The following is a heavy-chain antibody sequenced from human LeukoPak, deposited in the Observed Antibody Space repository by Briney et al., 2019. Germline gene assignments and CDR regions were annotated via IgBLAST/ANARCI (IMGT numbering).Heavy chain of an antibody. D-gene: IGHD3-22*01. Sequence: GGSLRLSCAASGFTFSSYSMNWVRQAPGKGLEWVSYISSSSSTIYYADSVKGRFTISRDNAKNSLYLQMNSLKAEDTAVYYCARVGDSSGYYYVDYWGQGTLVTVSS. V-gene: IGHV3-48*01. CDR1: GFTFSSYS. CDR2: ISSSSSTI. J-gene: IGHJ4*02. CDR3: ARVGDSSGYYYVDY.